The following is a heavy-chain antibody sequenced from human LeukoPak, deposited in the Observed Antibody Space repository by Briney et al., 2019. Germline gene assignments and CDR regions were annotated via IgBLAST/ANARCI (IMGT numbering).Heavy chain of an antibody. CDR2: AYYSGHT. CDR1: GGSIIDNY. V-gene: IGHV4-59*08. Sequence: PSATPSLTCTVSGGSIIDNYWSWIRQPPGKGLEWIGYAYYSGHTNYNSSLKSRVTMSLDTSKSQFSLRLSSVTAADTAVYFCARHPFATPFDYWGPGTLVTVSS. CDR3: ARHPFATPFDY. J-gene: IGHJ4*02. D-gene: IGHD2-15*01.